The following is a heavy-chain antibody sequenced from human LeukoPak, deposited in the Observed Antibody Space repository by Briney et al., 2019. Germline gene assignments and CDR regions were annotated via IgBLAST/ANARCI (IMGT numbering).Heavy chain of an antibody. Sequence: QAGGSLRLSCAASGFTFSSYAMSWVRQAPGKGLEWVSAISGSGGSTYYADSVKGRFTVSRDNSKNTFYLQMNSLRAEDTAVYYCARRLQPWGSFDYWGQGTLVTVSS. D-gene: IGHD7-27*01. CDR1: GFTFSSYA. J-gene: IGHJ4*02. CDR3: ARRLQPWGSFDY. V-gene: IGHV3-23*01. CDR2: ISGSGGST.